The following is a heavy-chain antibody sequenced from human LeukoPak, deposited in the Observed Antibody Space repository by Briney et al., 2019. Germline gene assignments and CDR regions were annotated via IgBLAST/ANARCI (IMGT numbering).Heavy chain of an antibody. V-gene: IGHV3-33*01. Sequence: GGSLRLSCAASNYGMNWVRHVPGKGLEWVAYISYDGSDKYYTDSVKGRFTISRDNSKNTLYLQMNSLRAEDTAVYYCTRGSYGDYEYWGQGTLVTVSS. CDR1: NYG. J-gene: IGHJ4*02. D-gene: IGHD4-17*01. CDR2: ISYDGSDK. CDR3: TRGSYGDYEY.